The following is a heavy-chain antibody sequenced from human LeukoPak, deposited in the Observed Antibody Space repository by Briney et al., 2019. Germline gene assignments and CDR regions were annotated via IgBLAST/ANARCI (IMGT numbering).Heavy chain of an antibody. Sequence: GASVKVSCKASGYTFTSYAMHWVRQAPGQRLEWMGWINAGNGNTKYSQKLQGRVTMTTDTSTSTAYMELRSLRSDDTAVYYCARVEYSSSWYGPNNWFDPWGQGTLVTVSS. CDR2: INAGNGNT. CDR1: GYTFTSYA. D-gene: IGHD6-13*01. CDR3: ARVEYSSSWYGPNNWFDP. J-gene: IGHJ5*02. V-gene: IGHV1-3*01.